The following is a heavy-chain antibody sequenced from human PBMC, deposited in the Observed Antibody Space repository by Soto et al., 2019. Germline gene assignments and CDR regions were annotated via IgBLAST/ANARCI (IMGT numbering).Heavy chain of an antibody. J-gene: IGHJ6*02. V-gene: IGHV3-30*18. Sequence: GGSLRLSCAASGFTFSSYGMHWVRQAPGKGLEWVAVISYDGSNKYYADSVKGRFTISRDNSKNTLYLQMNSLRAEDTAVYYCAKTAMGYYYYYGMDVWGQGTTVTVSS. D-gene: IGHD5-18*01. CDR1: GFTFSSYG. CDR3: AKTAMGYYYYYGMDV. CDR2: ISYDGSNK.